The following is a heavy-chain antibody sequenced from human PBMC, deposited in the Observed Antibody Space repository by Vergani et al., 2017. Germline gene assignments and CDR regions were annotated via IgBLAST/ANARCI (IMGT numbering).Heavy chain of an antibody. J-gene: IGHJ6*02. D-gene: IGHD5-12*01. Sequence: QVQLQQWGAGLLKPSETLSITCAVYGRSFSGYYWSWIRQPPGKGLEWIGEINPSGSTNYNPSLKSRVTISVATSKNQFSLKLSSVTAADTAVYYCARGRARGYRGYERYYYGMDVWGQGTTVTVSS. CDR3: ARGRARGYRGYERYYYGMDV. V-gene: IGHV4-34*01. CDR2: INPSGST. CDR1: GRSFSGYY.